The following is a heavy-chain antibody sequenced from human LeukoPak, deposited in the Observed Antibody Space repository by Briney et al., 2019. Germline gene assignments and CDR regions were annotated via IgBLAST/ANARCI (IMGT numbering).Heavy chain of an antibody. V-gene: IGHV1-2*04. CDR3: ARSPNYYGGNYYFDF. CDR2: INPNSGGT. J-gene: IGHJ4*02. Sequence: ASVTVSCTASGYTFTGDYIHWVRQAPGQGLEWMGWINPNSGGTNYAQKYQGWVTMTRDTSISTAYMELRRLRSDDTAVYYCARSPNYYGGNYYFDFWGQGTLVTVSS. D-gene: IGHD3-10*01. CDR1: GYTFTGDY.